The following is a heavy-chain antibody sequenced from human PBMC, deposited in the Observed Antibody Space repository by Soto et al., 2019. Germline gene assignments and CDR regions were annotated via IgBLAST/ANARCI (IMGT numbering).Heavy chain of an antibody. D-gene: IGHD6-13*01. V-gene: IGHV4-59*08. J-gene: IGHJ4*02. Sequence: TLSLTCTVSGGSISSYYWSWIRQPPGKGLEWIGYIYYSGSTNYNPSLKSRVTISVDTSRNQFSLKLSSVTAADTAVYYCARDLAAADYWGQGTLVTVSS. CDR1: GGSISSYY. CDR3: ARDLAAADY. CDR2: IYYSGST.